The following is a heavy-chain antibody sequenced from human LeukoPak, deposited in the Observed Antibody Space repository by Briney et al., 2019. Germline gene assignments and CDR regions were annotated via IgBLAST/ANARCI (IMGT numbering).Heavy chain of an antibody. D-gene: IGHD2-15*01. CDR1: GSPISGYY. CDR3: ARENRYCSGGNCYETLDY. CDR2: LHPSGAT. V-gene: IGHV4-4*07. J-gene: IGHJ4*02. Sequence: ASETLSLTCTVSGSPISGYYWNWIRQPAGKGLEWIGRLHPSGATNYNPSLRSRLTMSLDTSNSQFSLRLSSVTTADTAIYYCARENRYCSGGNCYETLDYWGQGTLVIVSS.